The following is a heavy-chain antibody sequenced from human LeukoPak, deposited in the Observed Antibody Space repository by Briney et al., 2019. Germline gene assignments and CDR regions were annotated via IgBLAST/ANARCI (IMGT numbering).Heavy chain of an antibody. J-gene: IGHJ6*02. Sequence: PSETLSLTCTVSGGSTTSSVYYWGWIRQPPGKGLEWIGSIYYNGSTYYNPSLKSRVTISVDTSKKRFSLRLSSVTAADSAFYYCAREGSGSLFYYGMDVWGQGTTVTVSS. D-gene: IGHD3-10*01. CDR2: IYYNGST. CDR1: GGSTTSSVYY. V-gene: IGHV4-39*02. CDR3: AREGSGSLFYYGMDV.